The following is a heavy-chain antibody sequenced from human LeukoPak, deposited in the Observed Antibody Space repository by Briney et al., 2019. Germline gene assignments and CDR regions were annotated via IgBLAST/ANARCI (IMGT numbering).Heavy chain of an antibody. J-gene: IGHJ3*01. Sequence: GGAPRLASADSGVTFSIYAMSTGREALGEGLEWGSAFSATDGIAQYAGSVEGRVTISPENSKNTLFLQMKSLGAVETAVCSLASAKIASVRTGAFDVWGQGTLVTVSS. CDR2: FSATDGIA. CDR1: GVTFSIYA. D-gene: IGHD1-14*01. CDR3: ASAKIASVRTGAFDV. V-gene: IGHV3-23*01.